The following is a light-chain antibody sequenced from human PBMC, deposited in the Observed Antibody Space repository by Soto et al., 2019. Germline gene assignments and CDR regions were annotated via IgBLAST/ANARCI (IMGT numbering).Light chain of an antibody. CDR2: RAS. Sequence: EIILTQSPATLAVSPGEGATLSCRASQSVRDNLAWYQQKPGQAPRLLIYRASTRATGVPARFSGSGSGTEFTLTISSLQSEDVSVYFCQHYNFWPHTFGQGTRLEI. CDR1: QSVRDN. V-gene: IGKV3-15*01. J-gene: IGKJ5*01. CDR3: QHYNFWPHT.